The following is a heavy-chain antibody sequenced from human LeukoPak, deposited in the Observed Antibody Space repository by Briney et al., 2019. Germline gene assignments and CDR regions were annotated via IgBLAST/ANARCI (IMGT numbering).Heavy chain of an antibody. CDR1: GGSISSYY. CDR3: ARDRTGKGWLQPIGY. Sequence: SETLSLTCTVSGGSISSYYWGWIRQPPGKGLEWIGYIYDSGSTYYNPSLKSRVTISVDTSKNQFSLKLSSVTAADTAVYYCARDRTGKGWLQPIGYWGQGTLVTVSS. D-gene: IGHD5-24*01. CDR2: IYDSGST. J-gene: IGHJ4*02. V-gene: IGHV4-59*01.